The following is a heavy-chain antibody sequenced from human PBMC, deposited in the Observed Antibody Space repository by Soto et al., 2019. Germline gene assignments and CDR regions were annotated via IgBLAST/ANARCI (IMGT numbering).Heavy chain of an antibody. CDR3: TTGPEAIVVVVAATGGFDY. D-gene: IGHD2-15*01. Sequence: GSLRLSCAASGFTFSNAWMSWVRQAPGKGLEWVGRIKSKTDGGTTDYAAPVKGRFTISRDDSKNTLYLQMNSLKTEDTAVYYCTTGPEAIVVVVAATGGFDYWGQGTLVTVS. J-gene: IGHJ4*02. CDR1: GFTFSNAW. CDR2: IKSKTDGGTT. V-gene: IGHV3-15*01.